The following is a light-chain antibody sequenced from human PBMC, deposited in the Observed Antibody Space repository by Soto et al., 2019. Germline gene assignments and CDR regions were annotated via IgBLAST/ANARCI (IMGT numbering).Light chain of an antibody. CDR2: GAS. Sequence: EIVLTPSPGTLSLSPGERATLSCRASQSVSSSYFAWYQQRFGQAPRLLIYGASSRATGIPDRFSGSGSGTDFTLTISRLEPEDFAVYYCQQYGSSPWTFGQGTKVDIK. CDR3: QQYGSSPWT. J-gene: IGKJ1*01. CDR1: QSVSSSY. V-gene: IGKV3-20*01.